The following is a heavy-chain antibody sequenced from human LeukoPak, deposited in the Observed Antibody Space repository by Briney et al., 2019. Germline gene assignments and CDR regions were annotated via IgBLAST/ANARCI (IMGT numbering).Heavy chain of an antibody. J-gene: IGHJ3*02. CDR1: GGSISSYY. CDR3: ARLGMVDVCDI. Sequence: SETLSPTWTVAGGSISSYYWSWLRQPPGKGMEWVGYIYYSGGTKYNPSLKSRVTISVDTSKNQSSLKLSSVTAADTAVYYCARLGMVDVCDIWGQGKMVTVST. CDR2: IYYSGGT. V-gene: IGHV4-59*01. D-gene: IGHD1-26*01.